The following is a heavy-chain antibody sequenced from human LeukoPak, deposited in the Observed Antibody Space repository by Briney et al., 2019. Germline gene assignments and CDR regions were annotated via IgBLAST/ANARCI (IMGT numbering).Heavy chain of an antibody. V-gene: IGHV4-34*01. CDR1: GGSFSGYY. D-gene: IGHD5/OR15-5a*01. CDR3: ARRPPNRNLRGSRNYYMDD. J-gene: IGHJ6*03. Sequence: PSETLSLTCAVYGGSFSGYYWSWIGQPPGKGLEWIGEINHSGSTNYNPSRKSRVTISVDASKNQFYLKLSSVAAADTAVYYCARRPPNRNLRGSRNYYMDDWGKGTTVTVSS. CDR2: INHSGST.